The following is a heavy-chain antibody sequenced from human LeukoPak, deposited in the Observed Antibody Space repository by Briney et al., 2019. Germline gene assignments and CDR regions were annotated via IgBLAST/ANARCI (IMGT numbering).Heavy chain of an antibody. CDR2: INSDGSST. V-gene: IGHV3-74*01. CDR3: TRGSSGPDY. Sequence: GGSLRLSCAASGFTFSSSWMHSVRQAPGKGLVWVSRINSDGSSTVYADSVKGRFTISRDNAKNTLYLQMNSLRADDTAVYYCTRGSSGPDYWGQGTLVTVSS. CDR1: GFTFSSSW. D-gene: IGHD3-22*01. J-gene: IGHJ4*02.